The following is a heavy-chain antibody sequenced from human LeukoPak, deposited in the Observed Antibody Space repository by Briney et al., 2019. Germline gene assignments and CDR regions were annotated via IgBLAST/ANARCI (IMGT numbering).Heavy chain of an antibody. Sequence: SGPTLVNPTQTLTLTCTFSGFSLSTTGMCVTWFREPPAKALEWLARIDLDDDKYYSTSLKTRLTISKDPSKDQVVLTLTNMDPVDTATYYCTRISPWPKRTAVARDFWGQGTLVTVSS. CDR3: TRISPWPKRTAVARDF. D-gene: IGHD6-19*01. J-gene: IGHJ4*02. CDR1: GFSLSTTGMC. V-gene: IGHV2-70*11. CDR2: IDLDDDK.